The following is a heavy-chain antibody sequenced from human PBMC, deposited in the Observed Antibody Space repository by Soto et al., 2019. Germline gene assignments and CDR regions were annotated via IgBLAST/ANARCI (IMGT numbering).Heavy chain of an antibody. CDR1: GYTFTGYY. Sequence: QVQLVQSGAEVKKPGASVKVSCKASGYTFTGYYMHWVRQAPGQGLEWMGWINPNSGGTNYAQKLQGRVPMTRDTSISTAYMELSRLRSDDTAVYYCARDGYNWNYFDYWGQGTLVTVSS. CDR2: INPNSGGT. D-gene: IGHD1-20*01. J-gene: IGHJ4*02. CDR3: ARDGYNWNYFDY. V-gene: IGHV1-2*02.